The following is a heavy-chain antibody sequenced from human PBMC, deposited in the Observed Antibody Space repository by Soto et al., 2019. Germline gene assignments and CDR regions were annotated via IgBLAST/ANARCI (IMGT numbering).Heavy chain of an antibody. CDR1: GFTFSSYG. J-gene: IGHJ6*01. D-gene: IGHD3-3*01. CDR2: ISYDGSNK. Sequence: QVQLVESGGGVVQPGRSLRLSCAASGFTFSSYGMHWVRQAPGKGLEWVAVISYDGSNKYYADSVKGRFTISRDNSKNTLYLQMNSLRAEGTAVYYCAKDVLRFLEWLAFYGMDVW. CDR3: AKDVLRFLEWLAFYGMDV. V-gene: IGHV3-30*18.